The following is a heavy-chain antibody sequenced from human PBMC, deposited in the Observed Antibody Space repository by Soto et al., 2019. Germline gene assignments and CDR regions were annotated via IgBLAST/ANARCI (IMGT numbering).Heavy chain of an antibody. CDR2: VYDSGSS. CDR3: ARGVAETDFYPWANWFDL. D-gene: IGHD6-19*01. Sequence: QMVLQESGPGLVKPSETLSLTCNVSGGSISSFYWSWIRQPAGGRLEWIGRVYDSGSSNYNPSLKTGIAMSLHRSRSPFSLRLYSVTAADTAVYYCARGVAETDFYPWANWFDLWGQGMLVTVSS. CDR1: GGSISSFY. J-gene: IGHJ5*02. V-gene: IGHV4-4*07.